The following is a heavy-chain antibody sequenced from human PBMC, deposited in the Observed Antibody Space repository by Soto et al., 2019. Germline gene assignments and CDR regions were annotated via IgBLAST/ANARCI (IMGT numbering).Heavy chain of an antibody. CDR3: ARDTPSSGFDY. Sequence: SETLSLTCTVSGGSISSYYWSRIRQPPGKGLEWIGCIYYSGSTNYNPSLKSRVTISVDTSKNQFSLKLSSVTAADTAVYYCARDTPSSGFDYWGQGTLVTVSS. CDR1: GGSISSYY. V-gene: IGHV4-59*01. J-gene: IGHJ4*02. D-gene: IGHD6-19*01. CDR2: IYYSGST.